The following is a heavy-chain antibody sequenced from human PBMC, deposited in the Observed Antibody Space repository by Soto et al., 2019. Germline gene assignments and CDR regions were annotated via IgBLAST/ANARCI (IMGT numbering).Heavy chain of an antibody. D-gene: IGHD1-26*01. CDR2: ISSRSSTI. CDR1: GFTFSSYS. Sequence: GGSLRLSCAASGFTFSSYSMNWVRQAPGKGLEWVSYISSRSSTIYYADSVKGRFTISRDNAKNTLYLQMNSLRAEDTAVYYCAAIPPTGSYSTAFDIWGQETMVTVSS. V-gene: IGHV3-48*01. J-gene: IGHJ3*02. CDR3: AAIPPTGSYSTAFDI.